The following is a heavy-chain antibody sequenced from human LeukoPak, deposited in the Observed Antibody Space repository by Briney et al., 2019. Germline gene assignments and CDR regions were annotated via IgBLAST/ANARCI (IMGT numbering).Heavy chain of an antibody. Sequence: GTSLRLSCAGSGFRFSTHGIHWVRQAPARGLEWVALITDDGSNQYYADSVKGRFTISRDNSKSTMYLQMNGLRGEDTAVYYCATKESGTYYNWGQGTLVTVSS. J-gene: IGHJ4*02. V-gene: IGHV3-30*03. CDR1: GFRFSTHG. D-gene: IGHD1-26*01. CDR3: ATKESGTYYN. CDR2: ITDDGSNQ.